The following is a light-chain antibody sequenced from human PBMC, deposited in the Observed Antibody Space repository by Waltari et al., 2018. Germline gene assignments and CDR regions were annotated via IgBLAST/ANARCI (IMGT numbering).Light chain of an antibody. CDR3: QQYTTSPPRYT. CDR1: QSLSSNY. CDR2: DVS. V-gene: IGKV3-20*01. Sequence: VLTQSPGTVSLSPGEIATLSCRARQSLSSNYLAWYQQKPGQVPRLLMYDVSRRATDIPDRFSGSGSGTDFTLTISRLEPEDFAVYYCQQYTTSPPRYTFGQGTKLEI. J-gene: IGKJ2*01.